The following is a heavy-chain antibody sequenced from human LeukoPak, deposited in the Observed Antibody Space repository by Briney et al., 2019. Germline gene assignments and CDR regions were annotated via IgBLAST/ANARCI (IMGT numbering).Heavy chain of an antibody. D-gene: IGHD3-22*01. CDR3: ASPHLTYYYDSSGYLDY. Sequence: SVKVSCKASGGTFSSYAISWVRQAPGQGLEWMGRIIPILGIANYAQKFQGRVTITADKSTSTAYMELSSLRSEDTAVYYCASPHLTYYYDSSGYLDYWGQGTLVTVSS. CDR1: GGTFSSYA. CDR2: IIPILGIA. J-gene: IGHJ4*02. V-gene: IGHV1-69*04.